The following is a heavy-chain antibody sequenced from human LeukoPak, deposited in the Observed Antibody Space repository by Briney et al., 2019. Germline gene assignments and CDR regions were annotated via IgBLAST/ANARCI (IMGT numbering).Heavy chain of an antibody. Sequence: PGGSLRLSCSASGFTFSTRPMHWVRQAPGKGVEYVSGSSANGGSTYYADSVKGRFIISRDNSKNTVYLQMSSLRPEDTAMYYCVNQISGWVYWGQGTLVTVSP. V-gene: IGHV3-64D*06. D-gene: IGHD6-19*01. CDR1: GFTFSTRP. J-gene: IGHJ4*02. CDR3: VNQISGWVY. CDR2: SSANGGST.